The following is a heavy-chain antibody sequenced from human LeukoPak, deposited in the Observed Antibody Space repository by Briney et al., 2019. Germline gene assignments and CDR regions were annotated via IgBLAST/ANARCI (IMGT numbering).Heavy chain of an antibody. Sequence: ASVKVSCKASGYTFTGYYMHWVRQAPGQGLEWMGWINPKSGGTNYAQKVQGRVTMTRDTSISTAYMELSRLRSDDTAVYYCARGGCSGGSCHDSWGQGTLVTVSS. CDR2: INPKSGGT. CDR3: ARGGCSGGSCHDS. D-gene: IGHD2-15*01. V-gene: IGHV1-2*02. CDR1: GYTFTGYY. J-gene: IGHJ4*02.